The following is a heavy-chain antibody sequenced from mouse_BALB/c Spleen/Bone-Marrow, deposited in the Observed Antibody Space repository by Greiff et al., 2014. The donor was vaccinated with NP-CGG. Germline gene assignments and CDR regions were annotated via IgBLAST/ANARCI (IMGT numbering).Heavy chain of an antibody. CDR1: GYSFTSYW. Sequence: EVQLQQSGTVLARPGASVKMSCEASGYSFTSYWMHWVKQRPGQGLEWIGAIYPGNSDTSYNQKFKGKAKLTAVSSASTAYMELSSLTNEDSAVYHCTRSPTMITTYSGAMDYWGQGTSVTVSA. CDR3: TRSPTMITTYSGAMDY. J-gene: IGHJ4*01. CDR2: IYPGNSDT. V-gene: IGHV1-5*01. D-gene: IGHD2-4*01.